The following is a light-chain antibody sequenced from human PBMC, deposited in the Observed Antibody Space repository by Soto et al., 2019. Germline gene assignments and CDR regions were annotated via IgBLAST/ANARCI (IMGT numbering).Light chain of an antibody. J-gene: IGKJ4*01. Sequence: EIVMTQSPATLSVSPGERATLFCRAGQSVSSNLAWYQQKPGQAPTLLIFGASARATGIPARFSGSGSGTEFTLTISSLQSEDFAVYYCQQRSNWPSLTFGGGTKVDIK. CDR1: QSVSSN. V-gene: IGKV3-15*01. CDR2: GAS. CDR3: QQRSNWPSLT.